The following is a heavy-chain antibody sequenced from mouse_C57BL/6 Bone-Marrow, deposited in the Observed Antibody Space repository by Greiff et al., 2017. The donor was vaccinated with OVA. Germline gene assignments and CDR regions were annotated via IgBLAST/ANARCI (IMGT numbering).Heavy chain of an antibody. CDR3: TRPGDYYYAMDY. CDR2: IDPETGGT. D-gene: IGHD3-3*01. J-gene: IGHJ4*01. V-gene: IGHV1-15*01. CDR1: GYTFTDYE. Sequence: QVQLKESGAELVRPGASVTLSCKASGYTFTDYEMHWVKQTPVHGLEWIGAIDPETGGTAYNQKFKGKAILTADKSSSTAYMELRSLTSEDSAVYYCTRPGDYYYAMDYWGQGTSVTVSS.